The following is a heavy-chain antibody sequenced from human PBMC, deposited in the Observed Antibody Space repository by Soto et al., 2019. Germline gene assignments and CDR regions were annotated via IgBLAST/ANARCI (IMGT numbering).Heavy chain of an antibody. J-gene: IGHJ6*02. Sequence: GESLKISCKGSGYRFTSYWIGWVRQMPGKGLEWMGIIYPGDSDTRYSPSFQGQVTISADKSISTAYLQWSSLKASDTAMYYCARSPPGGYHYYYGMDVWGQGTTVTVSS. CDR2: IYPGDSDT. V-gene: IGHV5-51*01. D-gene: IGHD3-22*01. CDR1: GYRFTSYW. CDR3: ARSPPGGYHYYYGMDV.